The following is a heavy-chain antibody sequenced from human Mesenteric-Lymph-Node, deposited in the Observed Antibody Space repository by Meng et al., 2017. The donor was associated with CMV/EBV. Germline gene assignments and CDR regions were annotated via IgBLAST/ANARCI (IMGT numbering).Heavy chain of an antibody. CDR3: TKDLRPGGADV. V-gene: IGHV3-74*01. CDR2: INSDGSST. D-gene: IGHD3-10*01. CDR1: GFTFSSYW. J-gene: IGHJ6*02. Sequence: GESLKISCAASGFTFSSYWMHWVRQAPGKGLVWVSRINSDGSSTSYADSVKGRFTISRDTAKGSLYLQMSSLRVEDTALYYCTKDLRPGGADVWGQGTTVTVSS.